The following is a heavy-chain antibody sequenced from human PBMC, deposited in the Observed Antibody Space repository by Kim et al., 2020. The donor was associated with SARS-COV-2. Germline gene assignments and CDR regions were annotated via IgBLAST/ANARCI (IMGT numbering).Heavy chain of an antibody. CDR3: ARDREEGYSSGWYLNDY. J-gene: IGHJ4*02. D-gene: IGHD6-19*01. Sequence: VKGRLTISRDNAKNSLYLQMNSLRAEDTAVYYCARDREEGYSSGWYLNDYWGQGTLVTVSS. V-gene: IGHV3-21*01.